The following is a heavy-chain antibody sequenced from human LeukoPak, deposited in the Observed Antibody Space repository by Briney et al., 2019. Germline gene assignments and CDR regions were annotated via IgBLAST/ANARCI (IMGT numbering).Heavy chain of an antibody. V-gene: IGHV1-69-2*01. CDR3: ATDAEYRIAARKLDY. Sequence: VKLSCKTSGYIFTDHYMHWVRHAPAKGLEWMGRFDPEGGDTLYAEKFQGRVTITADTSTTTSYMEVSSLTSEDTAVYYCATDAEYRIAARKLDYWGEGALVTVSA. D-gene: IGHD6-6*01. J-gene: IGHJ4*02. CDR2: FDPEGGDT. CDR1: GYIFTDHY.